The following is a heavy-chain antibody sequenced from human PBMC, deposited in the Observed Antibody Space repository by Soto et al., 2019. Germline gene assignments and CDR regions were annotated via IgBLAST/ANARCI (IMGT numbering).Heavy chain of an antibody. V-gene: IGHV5-10-1*01. Sequence: PGESLKISCNGSGYSFTSYWISWVRQMPWKGLEWMGRIDPSDSYTNYSPSFQGHVTISADKSISTAYLQWSSLKASDTAMYYCARTGLTGTRRANWFDPWGQGTLVIVSS. CDR2: IDPSDSYT. CDR1: GYSFTSYW. CDR3: ARTGLTGTRRANWFDP. D-gene: IGHD1-7*01. J-gene: IGHJ5*02.